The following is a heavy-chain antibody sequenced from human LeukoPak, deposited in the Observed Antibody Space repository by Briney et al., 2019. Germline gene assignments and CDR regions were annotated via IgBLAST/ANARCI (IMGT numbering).Heavy chain of an antibody. D-gene: IGHD2-2*01. J-gene: IGHJ4*02. CDR3: GRKSASRKTSEFDY. Sequence: ASVKLSCKASGYTFTDYYMNWVRQAPGQGLEWMGWIHPNSGGTNYAQKFQGRVTMTRDTSISTAYMELSRLTFDDTAVYYCGRKSASRKTSEFDYWGQGTLVTVPS. CDR1: GYTFTDYY. V-gene: IGHV1-2*02. CDR2: IHPNSGGT.